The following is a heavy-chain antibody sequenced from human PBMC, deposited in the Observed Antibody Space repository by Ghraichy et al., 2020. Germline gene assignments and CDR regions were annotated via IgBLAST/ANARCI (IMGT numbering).Heavy chain of an antibody. D-gene: IGHD6-19*01. CDR1: GFTFSSYS. V-gene: IGHV3-21*01. J-gene: IGHJ6*02. CDR3: ARAVKSYHYGMDG. Sequence: GGSLRLSCAASGFTFSSYSMNWVRQAPGKGLEWVSSISISSGYIYYADSVRGRFTISRDNAKNSLYLQMNSLRAEESAVYYCARAVKSYHYGMDGWGQGPTGTVCS. CDR2: ISISSGYI.